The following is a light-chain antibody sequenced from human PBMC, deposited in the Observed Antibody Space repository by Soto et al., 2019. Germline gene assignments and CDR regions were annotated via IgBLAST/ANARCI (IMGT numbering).Light chain of an antibody. CDR3: QQYGSSPRT. J-gene: IGKJ2*01. Sequence: EVVLTQSPGTLSLSPGERATLSCRASQSVTNNYLAWYQQKPGQAPRLLIYVASSRATGIPDRFSGSGSGTDFTLTISRLEPEDLAVYYCQQYGSSPRTFGQGTNLEI. CDR1: QSVTNNY. CDR2: VAS. V-gene: IGKV3-20*01.